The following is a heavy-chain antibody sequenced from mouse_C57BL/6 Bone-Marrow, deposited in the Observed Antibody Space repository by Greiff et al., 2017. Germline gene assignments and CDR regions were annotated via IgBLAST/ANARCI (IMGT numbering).Heavy chain of an antibody. V-gene: IGHV1-39*01. Sequence: VQLQQSGPELVKPGASVKISCKASGYSFTDYNMNWVKQSNGKSLEWIGVINPNYGTTSYNQKFKGKATLTVDQSSSTSYMQLNSLTSEDSAVYYCASFYYYGSSWVDYWGQGTTLTVSS. CDR1: GYSFTDYN. CDR2: INPNYGTT. D-gene: IGHD1-1*01. CDR3: ASFYYYGSSWVDY. J-gene: IGHJ2*01.